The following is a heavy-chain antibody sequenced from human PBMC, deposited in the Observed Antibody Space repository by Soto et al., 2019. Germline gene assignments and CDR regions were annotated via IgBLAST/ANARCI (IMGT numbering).Heavy chain of an antibody. V-gene: IGHV4-34*01. CDR1: GGCLSGYY. Sequence: ASETLSLTCAVYGGCLSGYYWSWIRQPPGKGLEWIGEINHSGSTNYNPSLKSRVTISVDTSKNQFSLKLSSVTAADTAVYYCARAKKGVVKPRNNWFDPWGQGTLVTVSS. CDR3: ARAKKGVVKPRNNWFDP. D-gene: IGHD3-3*01. J-gene: IGHJ5*02. CDR2: INHSGST.